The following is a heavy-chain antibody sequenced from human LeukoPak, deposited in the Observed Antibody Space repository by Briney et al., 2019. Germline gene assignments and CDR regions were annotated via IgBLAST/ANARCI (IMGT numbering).Heavy chain of an antibody. Sequence: SETLSLTCTVSGGSISSYYWSWIRQPPGKGLEWIGYIYYSGSTNYNPSLKSRVTISVDTSKNQFSLKLSSVTAADTAVYYCARHPDPRFYYYYMDVWGKGTTVTVSS. CDR3: ARHPDPRFYYYYMDV. V-gene: IGHV4-59*08. J-gene: IGHJ6*03. CDR1: GGSISSYY. CDR2: IYYSGST.